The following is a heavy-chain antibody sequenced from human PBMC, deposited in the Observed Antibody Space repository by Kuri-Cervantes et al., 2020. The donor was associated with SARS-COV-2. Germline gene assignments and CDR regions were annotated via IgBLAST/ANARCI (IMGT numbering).Heavy chain of an antibody. CDR3: AKAGYCGGDCYSDYFDY. J-gene: IGHJ4*02. Sequence: GGSLRLSCAASGFTFSSYGMHWVRQAPGKGLEWVAFIRYDGSNKYYADSVKGRFTISRDNSKNTLYLQMNSLRAEDTAVYYCAKAGYCGGDCYSDYFDYWGQGTLVTVSS. CDR2: IRYDGSNK. CDR1: GFTFSSYG. V-gene: IGHV3-30*02. D-gene: IGHD2-21*01.